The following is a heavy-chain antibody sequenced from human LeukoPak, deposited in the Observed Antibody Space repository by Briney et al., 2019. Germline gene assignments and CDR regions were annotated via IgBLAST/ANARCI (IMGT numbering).Heavy chain of an antibody. Sequence: SETLSLTCTVSGGSISSYYWSWIRQPPGKGLEWIGYIYYSGSTNYNPSLKSRVTISVDTSKNQFSLKLSSVTAADTAVYYCARGRNRDGEQQLGDAFDIWGQGTMVTVSS. CDR2: IYYSGST. D-gene: IGHD6-13*01. J-gene: IGHJ3*02. CDR1: GGSISSYY. CDR3: ARGRNRDGEQQLGDAFDI. V-gene: IGHV4-59*12.